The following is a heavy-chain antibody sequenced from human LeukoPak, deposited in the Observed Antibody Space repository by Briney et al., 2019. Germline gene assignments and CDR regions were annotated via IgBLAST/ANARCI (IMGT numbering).Heavy chain of an antibody. CDR3: ARDTLGMDCSGGSCYSLHFPFDP. CDR1: GYTFTSYD. Sequence: ASVKVSCKASGYTFTSYDINWVRQATGQGLEWMGWMNPNSGNTGYAQNFQGRVTMTRNTSISTAYMELSTLRSDDTAVYYCARDTLGMDCSGGSCYSLHFPFDPWGQGTLVTVSS. J-gene: IGHJ5*02. CDR2: MNPNSGNT. D-gene: IGHD2-15*01. V-gene: IGHV1-8*01.